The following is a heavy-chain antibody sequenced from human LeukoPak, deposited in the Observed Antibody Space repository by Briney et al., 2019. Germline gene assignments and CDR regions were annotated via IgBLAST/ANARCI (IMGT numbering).Heavy chain of an antibody. CDR1: GGSFSNYY. J-gene: IGHJ5*02. V-gene: IGHV4-34*01. Sequence: SQTLSLTCAVYGGSFSNYYWSWISQPPGKGLEWNGEINHSGSTNYNSSLKSRVTISVDTSKNQFSLKLSSVTAADTAVYYCARGGGYNWNYGAWFDPWGQGTLVTVSS. D-gene: IGHD1-7*01. CDR3: ARGGGYNWNYGAWFDP. CDR2: INHSGST.